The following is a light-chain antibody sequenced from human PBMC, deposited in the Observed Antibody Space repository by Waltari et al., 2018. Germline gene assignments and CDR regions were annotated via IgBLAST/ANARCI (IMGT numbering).Light chain of an antibody. CDR3: QSSDTSGTS. V-gene: IGLV3-25*03. J-gene: IGLJ2*01. CDR1: SLPSHY. CDR2: KDK. Sequence: SSELPQPPSVSVSPGQTARITSPADSLPSHYAYWYQQNTGQAPVLLIYKDKERPSGIPERFSGASSGTTVTLTISGVQAEDEADYYCQSSDTSGTSFGGGTKLTVL.